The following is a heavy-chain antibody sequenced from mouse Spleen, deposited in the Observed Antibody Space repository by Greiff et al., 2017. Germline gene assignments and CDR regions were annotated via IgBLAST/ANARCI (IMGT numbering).Heavy chain of an antibody. CDR1: GFSLTSYG. V-gene: IGHV2-5*01. Sequence: VKLMESGPGLVQPSQSLSITCTVSGFSLTSYGVHWVRQSPGKGLEWLGVIWRGGSTDYNAAFMSRLSITKDNSKSQVFFKMNSLQADDTAIYYCAKNMGYGSSSYWYFDVWGAGTTVTVSS. J-gene: IGHJ1*01. D-gene: IGHD1-1*01. CDR3: AKNMGYGSSSYWYFDV. CDR2: IWRGGST.